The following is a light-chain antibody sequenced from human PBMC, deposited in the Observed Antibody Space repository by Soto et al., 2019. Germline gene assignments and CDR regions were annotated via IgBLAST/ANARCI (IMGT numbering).Light chain of an antibody. CDR1: NIRSKS. J-gene: IGLJ2*01. Sequence: SYELAQPPSVSVAPGQTARITCGGHNIRSKSVHWYQQRPGQAPVQVVYDDGDRPSWISERFSGSNSGNTATLTISRVEAGDEADYYCQVWDSKSDHVVFGGGTKVTVL. CDR2: DDG. CDR3: QVWDSKSDHVV. V-gene: IGLV3-21*02.